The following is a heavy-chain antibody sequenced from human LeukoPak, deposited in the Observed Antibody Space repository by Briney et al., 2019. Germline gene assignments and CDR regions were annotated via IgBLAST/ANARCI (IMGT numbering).Heavy chain of an antibody. CDR2: IYYSGST. Sequence: SETLSLTCTVSGGSISSYYWSWIRQPPGKGLEWIGYIYYSGSTNYNPSLKSRVTISVDTSKNQFSLKLSSVTAADTAVYYCARDPLVMTTVTTPHTANYYYYYGMDVWGQGTTVTVSS. CDR3: ARDPLVMTTVTTPHTANYYYYYGMDV. D-gene: IGHD4-17*01. CDR1: GGSISSYY. J-gene: IGHJ6*02. V-gene: IGHV4-59*12.